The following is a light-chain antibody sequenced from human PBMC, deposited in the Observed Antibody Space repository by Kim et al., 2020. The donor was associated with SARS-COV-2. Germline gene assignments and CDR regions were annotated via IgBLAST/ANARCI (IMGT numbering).Light chain of an antibody. CDR1: SSSIGAGYD. CDR3: QSFDDSLSAWV. J-gene: IGLJ3*02. CDR2: GNS. V-gene: IGLV1-40*01. Sequence: QRVTNSCTVGSSSIGAGYDLPWYQQFPETAPKLLLHGNSNRPSGGPDRFSASKSATAASLAIAGRQFEDEADYYCQSFDDSLSAWVFGGGTQLTVL.